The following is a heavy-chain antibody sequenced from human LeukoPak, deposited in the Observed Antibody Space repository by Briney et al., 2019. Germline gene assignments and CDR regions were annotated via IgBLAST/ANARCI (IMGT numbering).Heavy chain of an antibody. J-gene: IGHJ4*02. Sequence: GGSLRLSCAASGFTFSSYGMHWVRQAPGKGLDWVAVISSDISKYYADSVKGRFTISRNSLRAEDTAIYYCAKDRWPVLSTYTTGWSPQDYWGQGTLVTVSS. CDR1: GFTFSSYG. V-gene: IGHV3-30*18. CDR3: AKDRWPVLSTYTTGWSPQDY. CDR2: ISSDISK. D-gene: IGHD6-19*01.